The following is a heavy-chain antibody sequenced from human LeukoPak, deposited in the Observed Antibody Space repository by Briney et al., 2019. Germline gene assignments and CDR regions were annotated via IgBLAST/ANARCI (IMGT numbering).Heavy chain of an antibody. Sequence: PSETLSLTCTVSGGSISSSSYYWGWIRQPPGKGLEWIGSIYYSGSTYYNPSLKSRVTISVDTSKNQFSLKLSSVTAADTAVYYCATPPLTGDSSGWYSRYFDLWGRGTLVTVSS. D-gene: IGHD6-19*01. CDR3: ATPPLTGDSSGWYSRYFDL. CDR1: GGSISSSSYY. J-gene: IGHJ2*01. CDR2: IYYSGST. V-gene: IGHV4-39*07.